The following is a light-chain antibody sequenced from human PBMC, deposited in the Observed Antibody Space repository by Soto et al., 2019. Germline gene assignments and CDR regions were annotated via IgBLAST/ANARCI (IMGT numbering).Light chain of an antibody. Sequence: DLQMTQSPSSLSASVGDRVTITCQASQDISNYLNWYQQKPGKAPKLLIYDASNLETGVPSRFSGRGSGTEFTFTISSLQPEDIATYYCQQYDNLPSLTVGQGTKVEIK. J-gene: IGKJ1*01. CDR2: DAS. CDR1: QDISNY. V-gene: IGKV1-33*01. CDR3: QQYDNLPSLT.